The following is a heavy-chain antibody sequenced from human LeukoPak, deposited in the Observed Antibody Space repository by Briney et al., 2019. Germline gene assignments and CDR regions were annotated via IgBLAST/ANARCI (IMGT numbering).Heavy chain of an antibody. J-gene: IGHJ4*02. CDR3: ARVIYDSSGYYFSF. CDR1: GYTFTSYD. D-gene: IGHD3-22*01. V-gene: IGHV1-8*01. CDR2: MNPNSGNT. Sequence: ASVKVSCKAYGYTFTSYDINWVRQATGQGLEWMGWMNPNSGNTGYAQKFQGRVTMTRNTSISTAYMELSSLRSEDTAVYYCARVIYDSSGYYFSFWGQGTLVTVSS.